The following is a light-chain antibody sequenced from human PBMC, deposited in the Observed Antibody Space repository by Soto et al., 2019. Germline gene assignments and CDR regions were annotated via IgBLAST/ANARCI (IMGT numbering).Light chain of an antibody. CDR3: HQYGSSITWT. J-gene: IGKJ1*01. CDR1: QSVTSNY. CDR2: AAS. Sequence: EVVLTQSPGTVSLSPGERATLSCRASQSVTSNYLAWYQQKPGQAPRLLIYAASSRATGIPDRFSGSGSGTDFTLIISRLEPEDFAVYYCHQYGSSITWTFGQGTKVEIK. V-gene: IGKV3-20*01.